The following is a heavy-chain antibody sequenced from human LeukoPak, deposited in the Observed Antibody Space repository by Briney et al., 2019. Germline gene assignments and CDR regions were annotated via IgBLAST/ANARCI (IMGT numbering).Heavy chain of an antibody. CDR2: INSDGSST. D-gene: IGHD6-13*01. CDR1: GFTFSSYW. CDR3: ARSPPWYSSSWGIDY. Sequence: GGSLRLSCAASGFTFSSYWMHWVRQAPGKGLVWVSRINSDGSSTSYADSVKGRFTISRDNAKNTLYLQMNSLRAEDTAVYYCARSPPWYSSSWGIDYRGQGTLVTVSS. J-gene: IGHJ4*02. V-gene: IGHV3-74*01.